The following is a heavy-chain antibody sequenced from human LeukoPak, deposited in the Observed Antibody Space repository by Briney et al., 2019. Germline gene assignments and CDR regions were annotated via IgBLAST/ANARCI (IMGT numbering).Heavy chain of an antibody. CDR1: GFTFSDYY. J-gene: IGHJ4*02. CDR2: SRDKAHSYTT. V-gene: IGHV3-72*01. D-gene: IGHD6-19*01. CDR3: SRGGRYGSVWYFDY. Sequence: PGGSLRLSCAGPGFTFSDYYMDWVRQAPGKGLEWVGRSRDKAHSYTTEYAASVKGRFTISRDDSENSLYLQLNSLKTEDTAVYYCSRGGRYGSVWYFDYWGQGTLVTVSS.